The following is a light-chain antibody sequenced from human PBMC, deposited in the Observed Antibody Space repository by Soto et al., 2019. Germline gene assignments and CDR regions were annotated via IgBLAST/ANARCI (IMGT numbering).Light chain of an antibody. CDR1: QSISTW. V-gene: IGKV1-5*03. J-gene: IGKJ1*01. CDR2: KAS. Sequence: SASVGDRVIFTCRASQSISTWLAWYQQKPGKAPKLLIYKASSLESGVPSRFSGSGSGTEFTLTISSLQPDDFATYYCQQYNDYSWTFGQGTKVDIK. CDR3: QQYNDYSWT.